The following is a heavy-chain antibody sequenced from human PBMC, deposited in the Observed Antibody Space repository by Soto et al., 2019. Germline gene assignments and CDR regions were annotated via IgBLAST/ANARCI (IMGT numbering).Heavy chain of an antibody. D-gene: IGHD2-15*01. V-gene: IGHV3-73*01. J-gene: IGHJ4*02. CDR1: GFTFSGSA. Sequence: GGSLRLSCAASGFTFSGSAMHWVRQASGKGLEWVGRIRSKANSYATAYAASVKGRFTISRDDSKNTAYLQMNSLKTEDTAVYYCTRSLAVGDDYWGQGTLVTVSS. CDR3: TRSLAVGDDY. CDR2: IRSKANSYAT.